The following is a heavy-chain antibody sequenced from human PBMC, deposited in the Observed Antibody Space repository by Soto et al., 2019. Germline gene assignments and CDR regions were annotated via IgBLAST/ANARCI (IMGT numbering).Heavy chain of an antibody. CDR3: ASPFNCSSTSCFFDY. J-gene: IGHJ4*02. V-gene: IGHV5-51*01. Sequence: GESLKISCKGSGYSFTSYWIGWVRQMPGKGLEWMGIIYPGDSDTRYSPSFQGQVTISADKSISTAYLQWSSLKASDTAMYYCASPFNCSSTSCFFDYGGQGTRVTVS. CDR2: IYPGDSDT. D-gene: IGHD2-2*01. CDR1: GYSFTSYW.